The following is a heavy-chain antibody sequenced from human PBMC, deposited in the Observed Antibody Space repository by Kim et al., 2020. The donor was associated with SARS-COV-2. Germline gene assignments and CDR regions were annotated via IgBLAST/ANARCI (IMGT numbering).Heavy chain of an antibody. CDR1: GFMFSRSY. J-gene: IGHJ3*01. V-gene: IGHV3-74*01. CDR3: ASWRAPREDFDV. CDR2: INGDGSQR. D-gene: IGHD1-1*01. Sequence: GGSLRLSCAASGFMFSRSYMHWVRQVPGKGLVWVSRINGDGSQRFYAASVAGRFTISRDNDRKTVFLQMNSLSVEDTAVYYCASWRAPREDFDVWGQGT.